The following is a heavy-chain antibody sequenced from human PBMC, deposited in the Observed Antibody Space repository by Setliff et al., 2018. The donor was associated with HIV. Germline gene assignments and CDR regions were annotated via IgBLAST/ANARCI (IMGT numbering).Heavy chain of an antibody. D-gene: IGHD1-26*01. CDR2: IYTSGKT. CDR3: ARAAYSGTYLWEPATDL. Sequence: SETLSLTCTVSGDSITRGSYYWSWIRQPAGKGLEWIGHIYTSGKTHYSPSLKSRITISADTSRNQLSLNLSSVTAADTAVYYCARAAYSGTYLWEPATDLWGRGTLVTVSS. J-gene: IGHJ2*01. V-gene: IGHV4-61*09. CDR1: GDSITRGSYY.